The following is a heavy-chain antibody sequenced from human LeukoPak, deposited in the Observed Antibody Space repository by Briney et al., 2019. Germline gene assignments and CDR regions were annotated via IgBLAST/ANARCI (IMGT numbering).Heavy chain of an antibody. D-gene: IGHD3-10*01. CDR2: INYSGST. CDR1: GGSVSSTTYY. CDR3: ARYVVYGSGKYYFDY. V-gene: IGHV4-39*01. J-gene: IGHJ4*02. Sequence: PSETLSLTCTVSGGSVSSTTYYWGWICQPPGKGLEWIASINYSGSTYYNPSLKSRVTISVDTSENQFSLKLSSVTAADTAVYYCARYVVYGSGKYYFDYWGQGTLVTVSS.